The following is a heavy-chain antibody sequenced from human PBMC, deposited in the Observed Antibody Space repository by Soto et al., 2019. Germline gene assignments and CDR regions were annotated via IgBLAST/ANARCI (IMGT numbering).Heavy chain of an antibody. CDR3: ARQLLTGIFRPDYGMDV. Sequence: GESLKISCKGSGYSFTGYWISWVRQMPGKGLEWMGRIDPSDSYTNYSPSFQGHVTISADKSISTAYLQWSSLKASDTAMYYCARQLLTGIFRPDYGMDVWGQGTTVTVSS. D-gene: IGHD3-3*01. V-gene: IGHV5-10-1*01. J-gene: IGHJ6*02. CDR1: GYSFTGYW. CDR2: IDPSDSYT.